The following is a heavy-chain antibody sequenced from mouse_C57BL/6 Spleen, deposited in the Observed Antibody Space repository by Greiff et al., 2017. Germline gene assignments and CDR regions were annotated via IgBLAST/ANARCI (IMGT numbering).Heavy chain of an antibody. CDR3: GRGGGDYGNIWVGC. CDR2: IDPSDSYT. Sequence: QVQLQQPGAELVMPGASVKLSCKASGYTFTSYWMHWVKQRPGQGLEWIGEIDPSDSYTNYNQKFKGKTTLTVDKSSSTAYMQLSSLTSEDSAVYYCGRGGGDYGNIWVGCRGQAALVTVA. J-gene: IGHJ3*01. V-gene: IGHV1-69*01. D-gene: IGHD2-1*01. CDR1: GYTFTSYW.